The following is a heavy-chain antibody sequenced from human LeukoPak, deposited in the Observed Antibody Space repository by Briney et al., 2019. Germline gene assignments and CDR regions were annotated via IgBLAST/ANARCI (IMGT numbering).Heavy chain of an antibody. D-gene: IGHD2-21*02. CDR3: ARAIGDWTGYFDY. Sequence: PSETLSLTCTVSGGSISSYYWSWLRQPPGKGLEWIGYIYYSGSTNYNPSLKSRVTISVDPSKNQFSLKLSSVTAADTAVYYCARAIGDWTGYFDYWGQGTLVTVSS. V-gene: IGHV4-59*01. CDR2: IYYSGST. J-gene: IGHJ4*02. CDR1: GGSISSYY.